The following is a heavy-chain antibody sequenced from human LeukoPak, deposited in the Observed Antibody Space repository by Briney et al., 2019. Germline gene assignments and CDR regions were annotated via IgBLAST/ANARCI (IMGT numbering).Heavy chain of an antibody. Sequence: SETLSLTCTVSGGSISSHYWSWIRQPPGKGLEWIGYIYYSGSTNYNPSLKSRVTISVDTSKNQFSLKLSSVTAADTAVYYCAREQSGYCSSTSCYGAGAFDIWGQGTMVTVSS. CDR2: IYYSGST. J-gene: IGHJ3*02. D-gene: IGHD2-2*01. CDR1: GGSISSHY. CDR3: AREQSGYCSSTSCYGAGAFDI. V-gene: IGHV4-59*11.